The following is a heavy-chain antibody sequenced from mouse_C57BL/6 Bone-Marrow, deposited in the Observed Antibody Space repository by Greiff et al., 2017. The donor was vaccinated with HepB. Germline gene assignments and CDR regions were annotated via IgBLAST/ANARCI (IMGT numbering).Heavy chain of an antibody. D-gene: IGHD1-1*01. CDR2: IYPRSGNT. J-gene: IGHJ1*03. Sequence: VQLQESGAELARPGASVKLSCKASGYTFTSYGISWVKQRTGQGLEWIGEIYPRSGNTYYNEKFKGKATLTADKSSSTAYMELRSLTSEDSAVYFCAILSSSWYFDVWGTGTTVTVSS. V-gene: IGHV1-81*01. CDR3: AILSSSWYFDV. CDR1: GYTFTSYG.